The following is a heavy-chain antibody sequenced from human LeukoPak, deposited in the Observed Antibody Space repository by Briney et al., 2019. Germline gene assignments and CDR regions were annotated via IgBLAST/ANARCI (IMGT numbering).Heavy chain of an antibody. Sequence: PGGSLRLSCAASGFTFSSYGMHWVRQAPGKGLEWVAVIWYDGSNKYYADSVKGRFTISRDNSKSTLYLQMNSLRAEDTAVYYCARDRSSSWYLLSYYYYGMDVWGQGTTVTVSS. D-gene: IGHD6-13*01. V-gene: IGHV3-33*01. CDR3: ARDRSSSWYLLSYYYYGMDV. CDR2: IWYDGSNK. J-gene: IGHJ6*02. CDR1: GFTFSSYG.